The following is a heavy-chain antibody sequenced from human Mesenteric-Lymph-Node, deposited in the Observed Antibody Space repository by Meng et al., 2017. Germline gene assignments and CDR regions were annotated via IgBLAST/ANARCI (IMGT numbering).Heavy chain of an antibody. D-gene: IGHD3-3*01. CDR3: ARGTRVLRFLEWKNWFDP. V-gene: IGHV5-51*01. J-gene: IGHJ5*02. CDR1: GYSFTSYW. Sequence: GESLKISCKGSGYSFTSYWIGWVRQMPGKGLEWMGIIYPGDSDTRYSPSFQGQVTISADKSISTAYLQWSSLKASDTAMYYCARGTRVLRFLEWKNWFDPWGQGTLVTVSS. CDR2: IYPGDSDT.